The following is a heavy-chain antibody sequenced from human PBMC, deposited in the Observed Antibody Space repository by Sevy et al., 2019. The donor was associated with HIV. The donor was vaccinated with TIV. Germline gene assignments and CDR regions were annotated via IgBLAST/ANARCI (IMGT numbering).Heavy chain of an antibody. Sequence: GSLRLSCAASGFTFSNYCINWVRQASGKGPGGVPSLSSSCSYIYYADSVKGRFTISRDKAKNSLYLQMNSLRAEDTAVYYCARDGNYDFWSGYSSYYYYYMDVWGKGTTVTVSS. CDR1: GFTFSNYC. D-gene: IGHD3-3*01. CDR2: LSSSCSYI. V-gene: IGHV3-21*01. CDR3: ARDGNYDFWSGYSSYYYYYMDV. J-gene: IGHJ6*03.